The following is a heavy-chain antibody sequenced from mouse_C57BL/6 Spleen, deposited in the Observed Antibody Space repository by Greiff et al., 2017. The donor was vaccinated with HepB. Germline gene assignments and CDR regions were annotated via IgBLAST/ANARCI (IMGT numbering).Heavy chain of an antibody. CDR1: GYAFSSSW. J-gene: IGHJ3*01. Sequence: QVQLQQSGPELVKPGASVKISCKASGYAFSSSWMHWVKQRPGKGLEWIGRIYPGDGDTNYNRKFKGKATLTADKSSSTAYMQLSSLTSEDSAVYFCATHYGSSYLAYWGQGTLVTVSA. CDR2: IYPGDGDT. V-gene: IGHV1-82*01. D-gene: IGHD1-1*01. CDR3: ATHYGSSYLAY.